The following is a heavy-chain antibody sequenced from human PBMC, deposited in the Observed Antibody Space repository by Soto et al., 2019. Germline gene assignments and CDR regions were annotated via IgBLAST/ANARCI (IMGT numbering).Heavy chain of an antibody. CDR3: ARGPGSGSYYYY. CDR2: IVPLIGTP. Sequence: QVQLVQSGAEVKKPGSSVKVSCKASGGTFGTYGISWVRQAPGQGLEWMGGIVPLIGTPNYAQKFQGRVTITADELTNTGHMQLSSLRPEETAVYYCARGPGSGSYYYYWGLGTLVTVSS. V-gene: IGHV1-69*12. D-gene: IGHD3-22*01. CDR1: GGTFGTYG. J-gene: IGHJ4*02.